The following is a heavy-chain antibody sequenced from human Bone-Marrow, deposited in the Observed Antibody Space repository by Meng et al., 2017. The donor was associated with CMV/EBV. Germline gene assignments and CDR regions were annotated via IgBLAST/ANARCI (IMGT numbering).Heavy chain of an antibody. V-gene: IGHV1-2*02. J-gene: IGHJ4*02. D-gene: IGHD3-3*01. CDR1: GYTFTGYY. CDR3: ARHLVWTVLKSYYFDY. CDR2: INPNSGGT. Sequence: ASVKVSCKASGYTFTGYYMHWVRQAPGQGLEWMGWINPNSGGTNYAQKFQGRVTISRDNTKNSLYLQMNSLRAEDTAVYYCARHLVWTVLKSYYFDYWGQGSLVTVSS.